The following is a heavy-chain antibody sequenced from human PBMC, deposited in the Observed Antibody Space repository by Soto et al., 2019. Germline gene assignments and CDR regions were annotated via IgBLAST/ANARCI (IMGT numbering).Heavy chain of an antibody. Sequence: LGESLKISCKGSGYSFTSYWISWVRQMPGKGLEWMERIDPSDSYTNYSPSFQGHVTISADKSISTAYLQWSSLKASDTAMYYCARRASSHYGMDVWGQGTTVTVSS. D-gene: IGHD6-13*01. V-gene: IGHV5-10-1*01. J-gene: IGHJ6*02. CDR2: IDPSDSYT. CDR1: GYSFTSYW. CDR3: ARRASSHYGMDV.